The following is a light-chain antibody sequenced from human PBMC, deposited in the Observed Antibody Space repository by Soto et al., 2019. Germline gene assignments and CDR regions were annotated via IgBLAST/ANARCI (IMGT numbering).Light chain of an antibody. CDR3: QQYDNLPLT. V-gene: IGKV1-33*01. CDR1: QDIPNS. J-gene: IGKJ4*01. Sequence: IQMTQSPSSLSASVGDRVTITCQASQDIPNSLNWYQQKPGKAPKLLIYDASNLKTGVPSRFSGSGSGTDFTFTISSLQPEDIETYFCQQYDNLPLTFGGGTKVDIK. CDR2: DAS.